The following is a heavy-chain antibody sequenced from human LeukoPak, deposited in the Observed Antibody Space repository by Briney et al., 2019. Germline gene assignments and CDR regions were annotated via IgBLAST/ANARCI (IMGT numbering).Heavy chain of an antibody. J-gene: IGHJ4*02. CDR1: GFTFYTFW. D-gene: IGHD3-10*01. CDR2: IKQDGSEK. CDR3: ARVEDSRYYGRSANDY. Sequence: PGWSLRLSCEASGFTFYTFWMSWVRQAPGKGLEWVANIKQDGSEKYYLESVRGRFSISRDNAKNSLHLQMNRLRAEDTAVYYCARVEDSRYYGRSANDYWGQGTRVIVSS. V-gene: IGHV3-7*04.